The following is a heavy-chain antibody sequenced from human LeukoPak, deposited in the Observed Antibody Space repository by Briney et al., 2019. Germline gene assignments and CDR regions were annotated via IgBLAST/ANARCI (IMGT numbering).Heavy chain of an antibody. J-gene: IGHJ5*02. V-gene: IGHV4-4*07. CDR3: ARDSPGAGYSGYDSFFWFDP. CDR1: GGSISSYY. D-gene: IGHD5-12*01. Sequence: SETLSLTCTVSGGSISSYYWSWIRRPAGKGLEWIGRIYTSGSTNYNPSLKSRVTMSVDTSKNQFSLKLSSVTAADTAVYYCARDSPGAGYSGYDSFFWFDPWGQGTLVTVSS. CDR2: IYTSGST.